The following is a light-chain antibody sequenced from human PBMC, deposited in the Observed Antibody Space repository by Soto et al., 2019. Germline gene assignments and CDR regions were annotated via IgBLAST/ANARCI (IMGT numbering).Light chain of an antibody. Sequence: QSVLTQPPSASGSPGQSVTISCTGTSGDVGGYDYVSWYQQHPGKAPKLMIYEVTKRPLGVPDRFSGSKSGNTASLTVSGLQAGDEADYYCSSYAGSDNPYVFGTGTKV. J-gene: IGLJ1*01. CDR1: SGDVGGYDY. CDR3: SSYAGSDNPYV. CDR2: EVT. V-gene: IGLV2-8*01.